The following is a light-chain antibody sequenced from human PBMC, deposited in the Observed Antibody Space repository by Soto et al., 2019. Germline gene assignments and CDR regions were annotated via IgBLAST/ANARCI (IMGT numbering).Light chain of an antibody. V-gene: IGKV3-20*01. CDR3: QHYGASPPEYT. J-gene: IGKJ2*01. Sequence: EIVLTQSPGTLSLSPGERDTLSCRASQSVSSDFLAWYQQKAGQAPRLLIYGASRRATGIPDRFSGSGSGTDFTLTISRLEPEDFAVYYCQHYGASPPEYTFGQGTKLEIK. CDR2: GAS. CDR1: QSVSSDF.